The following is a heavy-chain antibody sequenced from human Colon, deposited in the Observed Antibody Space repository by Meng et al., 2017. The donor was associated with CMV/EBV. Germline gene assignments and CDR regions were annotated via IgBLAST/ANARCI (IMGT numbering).Heavy chain of an antibody. CDR2: INPITGGT. Sequence: QVLLVQFGAEVKKPGASVKVSCKASGYTFTGYFMYWVRQAPGQGLEWLGVINPITGGTNYAQKFQGRVTMTRDTSMNTAYMELSRLRSDDTAVYYCASPSGGDFDYWGQGTLVTVSS. D-gene: IGHD1-26*01. CDR3: ASPSGGDFDY. CDR1: GYTFTGYF. J-gene: IGHJ4*02. V-gene: IGHV1-2*02.